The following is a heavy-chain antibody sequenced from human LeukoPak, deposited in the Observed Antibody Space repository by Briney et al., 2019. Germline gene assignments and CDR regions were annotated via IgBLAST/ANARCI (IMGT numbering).Heavy chain of an antibody. CDR2: ISSSGSTM. CDR3: ARVEQQLGYY. V-gene: IGHV3-48*03. CDR1: GFTFSSYE. Sequence: PGGSLRLSCAASGFTFSSYEMNWVRQAPGKGLEWVSYISSSGSTMYYADSVKGRFTISRDNAKNSLYLQMNSLRAEDTAVYYCARVEQQLGYYWGQGTLVTVSS. J-gene: IGHJ4*02. D-gene: IGHD6-13*01.